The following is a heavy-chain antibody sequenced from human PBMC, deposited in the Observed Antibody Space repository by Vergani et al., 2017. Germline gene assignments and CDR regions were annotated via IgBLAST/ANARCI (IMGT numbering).Heavy chain of an antibody. CDR2: INHSGST. Sequence: QVQLQESGPGLVKPSQTLSLTCTVSGGSISSGGYYWSWIRQPPGKGLEWIGEINHSGSTNYNPSLKSRVTISVDTSKNQFSLKLSSVTAADTAVYYCARGGVIPIAVAFDYWGQGTLVSVSS. J-gene: IGHJ4*02. V-gene: IGHV4-31*03. CDR1: GGSISSGGYY. CDR3: ARGGVIPIAVAFDY. D-gene: IGHD6-19*01.